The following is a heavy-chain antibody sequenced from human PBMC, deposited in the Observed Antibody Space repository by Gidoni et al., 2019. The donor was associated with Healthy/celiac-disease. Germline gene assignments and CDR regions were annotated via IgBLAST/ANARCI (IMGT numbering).Heavy chain of an antibody. CDR3: ARGPPSYYYDSSGYSGVVDY. CDR1: GGSISRCSYY. CDR2: IYYSGST. D-gene: IGHD3-22*01. J-gene: IGHJ4*02. V-gene: IGHV4-31*03. Sequence: QVQLQESGPGLVKPSQTLSLTCTVSGGSISRCSYYWSWIRQPPGKGLAWIGYIYYSGSTYYNPSLKSRVTISVDTSKNQFSLKLSSVTAADTAVYYCARGPPSYYYDSSGYSGVVDYWGQGTLVTVSS.